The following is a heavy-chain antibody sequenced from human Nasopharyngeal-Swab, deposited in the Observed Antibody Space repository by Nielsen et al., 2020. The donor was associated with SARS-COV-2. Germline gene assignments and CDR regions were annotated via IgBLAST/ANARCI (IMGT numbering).Heavy chain of an antibody. CDR2: IYYSGST. CDR3: ARDPLVPAASDAFDI. V-gene: IGHV4-61*01. CDR1: GGSVSSGSYY. D-gene: IGHD2-2*01. Sequence: SETLSLTCTVSGGSVSSGSYYWSWIRQPPGKGLERIGYIYYSGSTNYNPSLKSRVTISVDTSKNQFSLKLSSVTAADTAVYYCARDPLVPAASDAFDIWGQGTMVTVSS. J-gene: IGHJ3*02.